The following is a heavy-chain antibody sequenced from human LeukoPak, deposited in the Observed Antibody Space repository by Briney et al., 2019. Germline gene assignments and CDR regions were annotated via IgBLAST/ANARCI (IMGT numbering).Heavy chain of an antibody. CDR1: GFTFSSYS. V-gene: IGHV3-21*01. D-gene: IGHD1-26*01. Sequence: GGSLRLSCAASGFTFSSYSMNWVRQAPGKGLEWVSSISSSSSSYIYYADSVKGRFTISRDNAKNSLYLQMNSLRAEDTAVYYCARAAREATGDYWGQGTLVTVSS. CDR3: ARAAREATGDY. J-gene: IGHJ4*02. CDR2: ISSSSSSYI.